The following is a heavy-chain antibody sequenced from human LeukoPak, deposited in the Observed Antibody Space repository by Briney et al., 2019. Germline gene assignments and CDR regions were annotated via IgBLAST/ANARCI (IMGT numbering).Heavy chain of an antibody. Sequence: PGGSLRLSCAASGFSFSNYGMHWVRQAPGKGLEWVAFIRFDGSDRYYTDSVKGRFTLYRDISRNTLYLQMNSLRADDTAVYYCARVIPTHYDILTGYDVNWFDPWGQGTLVTVSS. D-gene: IGHD3-9*01. CDR2: IRFDGSDR. V-gene: IGHV3-30*02. J-gene: IGHJ5*02. CDR1: GFSFSNYG. CDR3: ARVIPTHYDILTGYDVNWFDP.